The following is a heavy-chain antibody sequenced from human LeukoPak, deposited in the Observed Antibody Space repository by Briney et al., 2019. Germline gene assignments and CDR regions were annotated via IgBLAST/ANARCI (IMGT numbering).Heavy chain of an antibody. V-gene: IGHV4-31*03. CDR1: GGSISSGDYY. D-gene: IGHD3-10*01. CDR2: IFYSGSA. J-gene: IGHJ4*02. Sequence: SETLSLTCTVSGGSISSGDYYWNWIRQHPEKSLEWIGYIFYSGSAYYSPFLKSRVTISVDTSKNQFSLKLSSVTAADTAVYYCARGSTLIRGFDYWGQGTLVTVSS. CDR3: ARGSTLIRGFDY.